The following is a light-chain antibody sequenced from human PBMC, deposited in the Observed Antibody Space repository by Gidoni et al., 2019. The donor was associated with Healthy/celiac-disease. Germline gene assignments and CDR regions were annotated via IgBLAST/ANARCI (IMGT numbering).Light chain of an antibody. CDR1: QGISSY. CDR3: QHFNSYPLT. Sequence: SQLTQSPSSLSASVRDRVTITCRASQGISSYVAWYQQKTGKAPKLLIYAASTLQSGVPSRFSGSGSGTDFPLTISSLQPEDFATYYCQHFNSYPLTFXQXTKLEIK. V-gene: IGKV1-9*01. J-gene: IGKJ2*01. CDR2: AAS.